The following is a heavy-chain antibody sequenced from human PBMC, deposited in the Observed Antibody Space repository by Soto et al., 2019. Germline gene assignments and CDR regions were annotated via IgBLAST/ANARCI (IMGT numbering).Heavy chain of an antibody. CDR2: INPSGGST. CDR1: GYTFTSYY. D-gene: IGHD3-9*01. CDR3: ARDSLRYFDWLPDNYYYYGMDV. Sequence: QVQLVQSGAEVKKPGASVKVSCKASGYTFTSYYMHWVRQAPGQGLEWMGIINPSGGSTSYAQKFPGRVTMTRDTSTSTVYMELSSLRSEDTAVYYCARDSLRYFDWLPDNYYYYGMDVWGQGTTVTVSS. V-gene: IGHV1-46*01. J-gene: IGHJ6*02.